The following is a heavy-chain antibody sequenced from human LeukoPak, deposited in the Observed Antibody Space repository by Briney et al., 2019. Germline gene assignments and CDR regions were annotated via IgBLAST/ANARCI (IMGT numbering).Heavy chain of an antibody. V-gene: IGHV3-33*06. J-gene: IGHJ5*02. CDR1: GFTFSSYG. CDR3: AKGDYDYGGFDP. CDR2: IWYDGSNK. D-gene: IGHD3-3*01. Sequence: GGSLRLSCAASGFTFSSYGMHWVRQAPGKGLEWVAVIWYDGSNKYYADSVKGRSTISRDNSKNTLYLQMNSLRAEDTAVYYCAKGDYDYGGFDPWGQGTLVTVSS.